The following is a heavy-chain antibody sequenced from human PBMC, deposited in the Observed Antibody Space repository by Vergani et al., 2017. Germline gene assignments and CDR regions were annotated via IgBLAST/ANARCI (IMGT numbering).Heavy chain of an antibody. CDR1: GYTFTSYA. Sequence: QVQLVQSGAEVEKPGASVKVSCKASGYTFTSYALHWVRQAPGQRLEWMGWINAGNGNTKYSQKFQGRVTITRDTSASTADMELSSLRSEDTAVYYCARTLWVGERDYDYMDVWGKGTTVTVSS. V-gene: IGHV1-3*01. D-gene: IGHD3-10*01. CDR3: ARTLWVGERDYDYMDV. J-gene: IGHJ6*03. CDR2: INAGNGNT.